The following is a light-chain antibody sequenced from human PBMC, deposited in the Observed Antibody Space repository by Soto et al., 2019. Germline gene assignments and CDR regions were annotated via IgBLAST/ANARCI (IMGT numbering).Light chain of an antibody. CDR1: QIVSTNY. Sequence: EIVLTQSPGTLSLSPGQRATLSCRASQIVSTNYLAWYQQKPGQAPRLLIYGASSRATGIPDRFSGSGSGSDFTLTLSGLESEDFAVYYCQLYGNSPMYTFGQGTKLEIK. CDR2: GAS. CDR3: QLYGNSPMYT. J-gene: IGKJ2*01. V-gene: IGKV3-20*01.